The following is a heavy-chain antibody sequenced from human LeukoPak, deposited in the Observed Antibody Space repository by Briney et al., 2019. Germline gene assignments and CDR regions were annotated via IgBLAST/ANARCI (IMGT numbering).Heavy chain of an antibody. CDR2: TYYKSTWYT. J-gene: IGHJ4*02. CDR3: ARSVATRCFDY. V-gene: IGHV6-1*01. D-gene: IGHD5/OR15-5a*01. Sequence: SQTLSLTSSMSGGSVSTNSAAWRWLRQSPSRRLEWLGSTYYKSTWYTYYAVSVKSRITINPHTSKNQFSRQPNSVPPEGTAVYFCARSVATRCFDYWGQGTLVTVSS. CDR1: GGSVSTNSAA.